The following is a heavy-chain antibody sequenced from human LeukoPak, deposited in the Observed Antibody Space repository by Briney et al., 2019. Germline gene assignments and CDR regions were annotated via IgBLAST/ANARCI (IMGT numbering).Heavy chain of an antibody. CDR3: ASGFLEWLFDY. Sequence: SETLSLTCTVSGGSISSYYWSWIRQPPGKGLEWIGYIYYSGSTNYNPSLKSRVTISVDTSKNQFSLKLSSVTAADTAVHYCASGFLEWLFDYWGQGTLVTVSS. V-gene: IGHV4-59*01. CDR2: IYYSGST. CDR1: GGSISSYY. J-gene: IGHJ4*02. D-gene: IGHD3-3*01.